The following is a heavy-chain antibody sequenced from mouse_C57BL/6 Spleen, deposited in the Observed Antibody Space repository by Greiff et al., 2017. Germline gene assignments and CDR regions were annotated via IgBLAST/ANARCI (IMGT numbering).Heavy chain of an antibody. J-gene: IGHJ2*01. CDR3: ARGDYGSSGYYFDY. CDR1: GYTFTSYT. Sequence: VQLQQSGAELARPGASVKMSCKASGYTFTSYTMHWVKQRPGQGLEWIGYINPSSGYTKYNQKFKDKATLTADKSSSTAYMQLSSLTSEDSAVYYCARGDYGSSGYYFDYWGQGTTLTVSS. V-gene: IGHV1-4*01. D-gene: IGHD1-1*01. CDR2: INPSSGYT.